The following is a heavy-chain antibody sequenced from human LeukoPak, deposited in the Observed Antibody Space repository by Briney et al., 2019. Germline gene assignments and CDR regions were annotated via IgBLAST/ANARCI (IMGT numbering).Heavy chain of an antibody. CDR1: GDSIGSGGYS. CDR3: ARVVAAAGNNWFDP. J-gene: IGHJ5*02. V-gene: IGHV4-30-4*07. Sequence: SETLSLTCAVSGDSIGSGGYSWGWIRHPPGKGLEWIAYIHDSGSTYNNPSLKTPLSISIDSSKNQFSLKLTSVTAADTAVYYCARVVAAAGNNWFDPWGQGTLVTVSS. CDR2: IHDSGST. D-gene: IGHD6-13*01.